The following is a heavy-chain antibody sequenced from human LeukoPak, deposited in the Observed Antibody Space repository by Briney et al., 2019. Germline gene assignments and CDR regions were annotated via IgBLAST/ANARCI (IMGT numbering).Heavy chain of an antibody. CDR2: INWNGGST. J-gene: IGHJ4*02. V-gene: IGHV3-20*04. Sequence: GGSLRLSCAASGFTFDDYGMSWVRQAPGKGLEWVSGINWNGGSTGYADSVKGRFTISRDNAKNSLYLQMNSLRAEDTALYYCARGIRESSRLLYYFVYWGQGTLVTDSS. D-gene: IGHD3-10*01. CDR3: ARGIRESSRLLYYFVY. CDR1: GFTFDDYG.